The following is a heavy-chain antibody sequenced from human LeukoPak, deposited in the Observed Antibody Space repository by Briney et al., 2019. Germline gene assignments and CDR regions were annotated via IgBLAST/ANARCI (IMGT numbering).Heavy chain of an antibody. Sequence: KPSETLSLTCAVYGGSFSGYYWSWIRQPAGKGLEWIGRIYTSGSTNYNPSLKSRVTMSVDTSKNQFSLKLSSVTAADTAVYYCARDSYGTVDYWGQGTLVTVSS. V-gene: IGHV4-4*07. J-gene: IGHJ4*02. CDR3: ARDSYGTVDY. CDR2: IYTSGST. CDR1: GGSFSGYY. D-gene: IGHD5-18*01.